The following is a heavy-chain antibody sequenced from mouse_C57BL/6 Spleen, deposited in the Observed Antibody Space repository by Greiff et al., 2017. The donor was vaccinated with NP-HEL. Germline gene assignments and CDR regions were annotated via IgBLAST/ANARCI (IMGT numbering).Heavy chain of an antibody. CDR1: GYAFSSSW. CDR3: TRSAHGNYFDY. D-gene: IGHD2-1*01. V-gene: IGHV1-82*01. J-gene: IGHJ2*01. Sequence: VQLQQSGPELVKPGASVKISCKASGYAFSSSWMNWVKQRPGKGLEWIGRFYPGDGDTNYNGKFKGKATLTADKSSSTAYMQLSSLTSEDSAVYFCTRSAHGNYFDYWGQGTTLTVSS. CDR2: FYPGDGDT.